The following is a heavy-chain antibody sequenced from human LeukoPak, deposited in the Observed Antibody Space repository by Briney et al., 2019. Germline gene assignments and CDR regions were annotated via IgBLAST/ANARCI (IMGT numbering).Heavy chain of an antibody. CDR2: LSSSSSTI. Sequence: GGSLRLFCAASGFTFSSYSMNWVRQAPGKGLEWVSYLSSSSSTIYYADSVKGRFTISRDNAKNSLYLQMNSLRVEDTAVYYCARDEARGGGTYLVYWGQGTLVTVSS. J-gene: IGHJ4*02. CDR1: GFTFSSYS. V-gene: IGHV3-48*01. CDR3: ARDEARGGGTYLVY. D-gene: IGHD2-15*01.